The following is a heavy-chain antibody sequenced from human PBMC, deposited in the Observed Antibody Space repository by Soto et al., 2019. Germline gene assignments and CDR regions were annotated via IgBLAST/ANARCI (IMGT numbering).Heavy chain of an antibody. J-gene: IGHJ6*02. V-gene: IGHV4-31*03. Sequence: QVQLQESGPGLVKPSQTLSLTCTVSGGSISSGGYYWSWIRQHPGKGLEWIGYIYYSGSTYYNPSLKSRVTISVDTSKNQCSLKLSSVTAADTAVYYCARSRDIVVGHMDVWGQGTTVTVSS. CDR3: ARSRDIVVGHMDV. CDR2: IYYSGST. CDR1: GGSISSGGYY. D-gene: IGHD2-21*01.